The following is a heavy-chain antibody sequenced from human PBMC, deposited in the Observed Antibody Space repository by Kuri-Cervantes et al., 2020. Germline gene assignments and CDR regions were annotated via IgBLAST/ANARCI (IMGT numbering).Heavy chain of an antibody. Sequence: GGSLRLSCAASGFTFSSYAMHWVRQAPGKGLEWVAVISYDGSSKYYADSVKGRFTISRDNSKSTLYLQMNSLRAEDTALYYCAKVRRQQLPSPPDAFDIWGQGTMVTVSS. D-gene: IGHD6-13*01. V-gene: IGHV3-30-3*01. CDR1: GFTFSSYA. CDR3: AKVRRQQLPSPPDAFDI. J-gene: IGHJ3*02. CDR2: ISYDGSSK.